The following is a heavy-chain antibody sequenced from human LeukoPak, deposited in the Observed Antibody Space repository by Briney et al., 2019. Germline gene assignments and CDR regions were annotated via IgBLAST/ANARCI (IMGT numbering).Heavy chain of an antibody. CDR3: ARVSYGDYVDY. D-gene: IGHD4-17*01. CDR2: IIPIFGTA. V-gene: IGHV1-69*05. CDR1: GGTVSSYD. J-gene: IGHJ4*02. Sequence: GASVKVSCKASGGTVSSYDISWVRQAPGQGLEWMGGIIPIFGTANYAQKFQGRVTITTDESTSTAYMELSSLRSEDTAVYYCARVSYGDYVDYWGQGTLVTVSS.